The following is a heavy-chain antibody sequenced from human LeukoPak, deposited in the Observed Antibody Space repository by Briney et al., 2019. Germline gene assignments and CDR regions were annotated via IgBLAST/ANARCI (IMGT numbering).Heavy chain of an antibody. CDR3: ARGETRIAAAGTLGY. V-gene: IGHV3-9*01. Sequence: GGSPRLSCAASGFTFDDYAMHWVRQAPGKGLEWVPGISWNSGSIGYADSVKGRFTISRDNAKNSLYLQMNSLRAEDTAVYYCARGETRIAAAGTLGYWGQGTLVTVSS. D-gene: IGHD6-13*01. J-gene: IGHJ4*02. CDR1: GFTFDDYA. CDR2: ISWNSGSI.